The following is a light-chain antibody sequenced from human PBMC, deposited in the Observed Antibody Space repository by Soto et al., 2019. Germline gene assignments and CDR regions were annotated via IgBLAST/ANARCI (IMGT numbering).Light chain of an antibody. CDR1: QSIRDW. J-gene: IGKJ1*01. V-gene: IGKV1-5*01. CDR2: DAF. CDR3: QQYNSYSWT. Sequence: DIQMTQSPSTLSADVGDRVTITCRASQSIRDWLAWYQHKPGKAPKLLIYDAFSLESGVPSRFSGSGSGTEFTLTISSLQPDDFAPYYCQQYNSYSWTFGQGTRVEIK.